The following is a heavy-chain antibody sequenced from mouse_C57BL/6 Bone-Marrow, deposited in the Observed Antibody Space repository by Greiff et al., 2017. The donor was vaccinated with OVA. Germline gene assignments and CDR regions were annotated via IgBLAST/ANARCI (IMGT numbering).Heavy chain of an antibody. CDR3: AKLSLYDGDYEYYAMDY. CDR1: GYTFTSYG. Sequence: VQLQQSGAELVRPGSSVKMSCKTSGYTFTSYGINWVKQRPGQGLEWIGYIYIGNGYTEYNEKFKGKATLTSDTSSSTAYMQLSRLTSEDSVIYFCAKLSLYDGDYEYYAMDYSGQGTSVTASP. J-gene: IGHJ4*01. V-gene: IGHV1-58*01. CDR2: IYIGNGYT. D-gene: IGHD2-3*01.